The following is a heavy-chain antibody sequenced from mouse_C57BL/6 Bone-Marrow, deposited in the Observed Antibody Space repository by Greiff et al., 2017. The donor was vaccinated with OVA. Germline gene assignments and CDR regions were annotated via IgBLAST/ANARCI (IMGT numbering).Heavy chain of an antibody. CDR2: IYPGDGDT. J-gene: IGHJ4*01. V-gene: IGHV1-82*01. CDR1: GYAFSSSW. CDR3: ARSGDGYMRGNYAMDY. Sequence: QVQLQQSGPELVKPGASVKISCKASGYAFSSSWMNWVKQRPGRGLEWIGRIYPGDGDTNYNGKFKGKATLTADKSSSTAYMQLSSLTSEDSAVYFCARSGDGYMRGNYAMDYWGQGTSVTVSS. D-gene: IGHD2-3*01.